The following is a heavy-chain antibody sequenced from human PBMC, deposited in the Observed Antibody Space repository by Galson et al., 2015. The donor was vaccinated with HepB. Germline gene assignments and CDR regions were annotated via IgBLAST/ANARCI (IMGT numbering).Heavy chain of an antibody. Sequence: SLRLSCAASGFTFDDYTMHWVRQAPGKGLEWVSLISWDGGSTYYADSVKGRFTISRDNSKNSLYLQMNSLRTEDTALYYCAKDALGGCSSGSCFTMDVWGKGTTVTVSS. V-gene: IGHV3-43*01. CDR3: AKDALGGCSSGSCFTMDV. D-gene: IGHD2-15*01. CDR1: GFTFDDYT. J-gene: IGHJ6*04. CDR2: ISWDGGST.